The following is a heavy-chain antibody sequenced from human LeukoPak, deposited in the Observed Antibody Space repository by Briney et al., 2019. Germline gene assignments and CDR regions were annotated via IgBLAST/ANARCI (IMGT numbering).Heavy chain of an antibody. J-gene: IGHJ4*02. Sequence: ASVKVSCKASGYTFTSYGISWVRQAPGQGLEWRGWISAYNGNTNYAQKLQGRVTMTTDTSTSTAYMELRSLRSDDTAVYYCARGGRRPGFTIFGVVIDPFDYWGQGTLVTVSS. CDR1: GYTFTSYG. V-gene: IGHV1-18*01. D-gene: IGHD3-3*01. CDR2: ISAYNGNT. CDR3: ARGGRRPGFTIFGVVIDPFDY.